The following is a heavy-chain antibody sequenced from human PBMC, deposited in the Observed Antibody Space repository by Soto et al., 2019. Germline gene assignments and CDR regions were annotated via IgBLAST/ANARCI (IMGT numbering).Heavy chain of an antibody. CDR3: ASAPTGTHHRLDY. D-gene: IGHD7-27*01. Sequence: PGGSLRLSCAASGFTVRSTYMSWVRQAPGRGLECVSLIYSGDTTYYADSVKGRFTISRDNSKNTLYLQMNSLRAEDTAVYYCASAPTGTHHRLDYWAQGTLVTVSS. CDR1: GFTVRSTY. V-gene: IGHV3-53*01. J-gene: IGHJ4*02. CDR2: IYSGDTT.